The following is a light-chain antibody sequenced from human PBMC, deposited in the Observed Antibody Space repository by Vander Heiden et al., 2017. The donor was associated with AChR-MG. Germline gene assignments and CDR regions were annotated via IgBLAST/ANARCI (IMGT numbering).Light chain of an antibody. CDR1: QGVSSY. CDR2: GAS. Sequence: VLTQSPATLSLPLGDRASLTCRAMQGVSSYLAWYQQKPGQAPRLLIYGASNRATGIPARFSGSGSGTDFTLTISSLELEDFAVYYCQQRSKWPPYTFGQGTKLEIK. V-gene: IGKV3-11*01. J-gene: IGKJ2*01. CDR3: QQRSKWPPYT.